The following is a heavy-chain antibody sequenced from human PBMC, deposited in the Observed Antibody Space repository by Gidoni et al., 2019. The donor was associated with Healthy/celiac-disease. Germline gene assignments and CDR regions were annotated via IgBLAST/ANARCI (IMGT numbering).Heavy chain of an antibody. CDR2: ISGSGGST. D-gene: IGHD6-13*01. V-gene: IGHV3-23*01. Sequence: EVQLLESGGGLIQPGGSLRLSCAASGLPFRSYALSWVRQAPGKGLGWVSAISGSGGSTYYADSVKGRFTISRDNSKNTLYLQMNSLRAEDTAVYYCAKSLESSSWYSVGYYYYYGMDVWGQGTTVTVSS. J-gene: IGHJ6*02. CDR3: AKSLESSSWYSVGYYYYYGMDV. CDR1: GLPFRSYA.